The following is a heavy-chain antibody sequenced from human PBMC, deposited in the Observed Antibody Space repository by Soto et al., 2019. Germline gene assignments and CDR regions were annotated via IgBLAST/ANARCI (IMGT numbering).Heavy chain of an antibody. CDR1: GSIFKMYW. J-gene: IGHJ4*02. CDR2: IYNDGTYS. V-gene: IGHV3-74*01. CDR3: TRGPRPISTGTGAY. D-gene: IGHD3-10*01. Sequence: LRLSCAASGSIFKMYWMHWVRQSPGKGLVWISRIYNDGTYSDYVDSVRGRFTISRDNANDTLYLQMNNLRAEDSGLYYCTRGPRPISTGTGAYWGQGTQVTVS.